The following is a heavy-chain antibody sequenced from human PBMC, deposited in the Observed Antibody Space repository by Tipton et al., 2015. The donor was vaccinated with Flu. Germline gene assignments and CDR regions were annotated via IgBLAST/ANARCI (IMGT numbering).Heavy chain of an antibody. D-gene: IGHD3-3*01. J-gene: IGHJ5*02. V-gene: IGHV1-18*01. CDR2: ISAYNGNT. CDR3: ARDFLDYDFWSGNWFDP. Sequence: QVQLVQSGAEVKKPGASVKVSCKASGYTFTSYGISWVRQAPGQGLEWMGWISAYNGNTNYAQKLQGRVTMTTDTSTSTAYMELGSLRSDGTAGYYCARDFLDYDFWSGNWFDPWGQGTLVTVSS. CDR1: GYTFTSYG.